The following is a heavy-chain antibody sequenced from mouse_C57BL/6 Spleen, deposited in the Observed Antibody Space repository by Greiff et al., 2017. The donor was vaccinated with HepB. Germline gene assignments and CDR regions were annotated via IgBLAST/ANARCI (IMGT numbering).Heavy chain of an antibody. CDR2: ISDGGSYT. CDR1: GFTFSSYA. V-gene: IGHV5-4*01. J-gene: IGHJ3*01. CDR3: ARDPHGSSSWFAY. D-gene: IGHD1-1*01. Sequence: EVHLVESGGGLVKPGGSLKLSCAASGFTFSSYAMSWVRQTPEKRLEWVATISDGGSYTYYPDNVKGRFTISRDNAKNNLYLQMSHLKSEDTAMYYCARDPHGSSSWFAYWGQGTLVTVSA.